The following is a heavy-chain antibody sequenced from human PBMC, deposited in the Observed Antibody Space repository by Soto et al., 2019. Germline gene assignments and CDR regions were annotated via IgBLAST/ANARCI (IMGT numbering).Heavy chain of an antibody. Sequence: PSETLSLTCAVYGGSFSGYYWSWIRQPPGKGLEWIGEINHSGSTNYNPSLKSRVTISVDTSKNQFSLKLSSVTAADTAVYYCARTRYGSGSYYSGPRYYYGMDVWGQGTTVTVSS. J-gene: IGHJ6*02. D-gene: IGHD3-10*01. CDR3: ARTRYGSGSYYSGPRYYYGMDV. V-gene: IGHV4-34*01. CDR1: GGSFSGYY. CDR2: INHSGST.